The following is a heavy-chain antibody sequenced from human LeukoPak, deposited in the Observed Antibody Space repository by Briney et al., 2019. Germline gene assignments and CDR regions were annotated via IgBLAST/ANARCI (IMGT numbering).Heavy chain of an antibody. V-gene: IGHV3-48*03. CDR1: GFTFSSYE. Sequence: GGSLRLSCAASGFTFSSYEMNWVRQAPGKGLEWVSYISSSSTIYYADSVKGRFTTSRDNAKNSLYLQMNSLRAEDTAVYYCAELGITMIGGVWGKGTTVTISS. D-gene: IGHD3-10*02. CDR2: ISSSSTI. J-gene: IGHJ6*04. CDR3: AELGITMIGGV.